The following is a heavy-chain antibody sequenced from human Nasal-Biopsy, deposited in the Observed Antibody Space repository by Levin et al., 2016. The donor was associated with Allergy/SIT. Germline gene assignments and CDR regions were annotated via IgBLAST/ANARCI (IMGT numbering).Heavy chain of an antibody. Sequence: SVKVSCKASGGTFSNYAISWVRQAPGQGLEWMGRLIPVFGITNYAQKFQGRVTITADKSTTTAYMELSSLRSEDTAVYFCARDLTTVTTPNWFDPWGQGTLVTVSS. J-gene: IGHJ5*02. CDR2: LIPVFGIT. CDR3: ARDLTTVTTPNWFDP. V-gene: IGHV1-69*04. CDR1: GGTFSNYA. D-gene: IGHD4-17*01.